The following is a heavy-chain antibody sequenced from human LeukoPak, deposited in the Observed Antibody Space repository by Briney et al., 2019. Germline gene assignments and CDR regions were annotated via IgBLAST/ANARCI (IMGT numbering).Heavy chain of an antibody. J-gene: IGHJ4*02. D-gene: IGHD3-22*01. V-gene: IGHV4-30-2*01. Sequence: SQTLSLTCTVSGDSISSGGYYWSWIRQPPGKGLEWIGYIYHSGSTYSNPSLKSRVTISVDRSKNQFSLKLSSVTAADTAVYYCARERYDSSGYYYFDYWGQGTLVTVSS. CDR1: GDSISSGGYY. CDR3: ARERYDSSGYYYFDY. CDR2: IYHSGST.